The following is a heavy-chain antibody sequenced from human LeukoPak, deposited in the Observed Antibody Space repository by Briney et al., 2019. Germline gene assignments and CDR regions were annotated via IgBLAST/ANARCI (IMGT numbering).Heavy chain of an antibody. Sequence: SGGSLRPSRAASGFSFSSYGLHWVRQAPGKGLEWVSAISYDGKNIHYADSVKGRFTISRDNSRNTVYLQMNSLRVEDTAVYYCARTYSRESGYDFVFHYWGQGTRVTVSS. CDR1: GFSFSSYG. CDR3: ARTYSRESGYDFVFHY. CDR2: ISYDGKNI. V-gene: IGHV3-33*01. J-gene: IGHJ4*02. D-gene: IGHD5-12*01.